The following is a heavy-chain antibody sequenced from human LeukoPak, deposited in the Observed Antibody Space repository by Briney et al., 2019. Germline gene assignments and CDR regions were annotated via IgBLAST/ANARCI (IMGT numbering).Heavy chain of an antibody. CDR1: GFTFDDYG. CDR3: ARDYLRTTVTAPWYFDL. Sequence: PGGSLRLSCAASGFTFDDYGMSWVRQAPGKGLEWVSNINWNGGSTGYADSVRGRFTISRDNAKNSLYLQMNSLRAEDTAVYYCARDYLRTTVTAPWYFDLWGRGTLVTVSS. J-gene: IGHJ2*01. V-gene: IGHV3-20*04. D-gene: IGHD4-17*01. CDR2: INWNGGST.